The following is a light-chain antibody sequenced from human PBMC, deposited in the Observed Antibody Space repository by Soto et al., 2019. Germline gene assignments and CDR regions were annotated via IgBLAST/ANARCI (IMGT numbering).Light chain of an antibody. J-gene: IGKJ1*01. Sequence: DIQMTQSPSTLSASVGYRITITCRARQSISSWLAWYQQKPGKAPKLLIYDASSLESGVPSRFSGSGSGTEFTLTISSLQPDDFATYYCQQYNSYSGTFGQGTKVEIK. CDR3: QQYNSYSGT. CDR2: DAS. CDR1: QSISSW. V-gene: IGKV1-5*01.